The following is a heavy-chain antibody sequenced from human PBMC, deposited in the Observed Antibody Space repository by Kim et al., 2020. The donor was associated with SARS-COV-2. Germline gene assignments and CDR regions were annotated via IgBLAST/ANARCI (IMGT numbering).Heavy chain of an antibody. V-gene: IGHV3-21*01. CDR1: GFTFSSYS. CDR3: ARDLGGVVLMVYARHVYCGMDV. D-gene: IGHD2-8*01. CDR2: ISSSSSYI. Sequence: GGSLRLSCAASGFTFSSYSMNWVRQAPGKGLEWVSSISSSSSYIYYADSVKGRFTISRDNAKNSMYLQMNSLRAEDTAVYYCARDLGGVVLMVYARHVYCGMDVWGQGTTVTVSS. J-gene: IGHJ6*02.